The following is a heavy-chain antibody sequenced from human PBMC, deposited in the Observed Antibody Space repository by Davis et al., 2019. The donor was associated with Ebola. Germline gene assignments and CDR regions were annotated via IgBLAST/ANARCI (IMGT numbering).Heavy chain of an antibody. CDR3: ARDEGYSYGLGY. CDR1: GGSFSGYY. J-gene: IGHJ4*02. CDR2: INHSGST. V-gene: IGHV4-34*01. Sequence: MPSETLSLTCAVYGGSFSGYYWSWIRQPPGKGLEWIGEINHSGSTNYNPPLKSRVTISVDTSKNQFSLKLSSVTAADTAVYYCARDEGYSYGLGYWGQGTLVTVSS. D-gene: IGHD5-18*01.